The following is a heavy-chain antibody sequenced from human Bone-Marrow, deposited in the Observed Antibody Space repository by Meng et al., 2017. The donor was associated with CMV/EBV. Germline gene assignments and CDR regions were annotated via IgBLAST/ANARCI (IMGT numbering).Heavy chain of an antibody. CDR3: AKEREWEGYCRNGVCWSEYSSGWYDS. Sequence: GESLKISCAASGFTFNSYAMTWVRQGPGKGLEWVSVIRGSGDSTYYADSVKGRFTISRDNSKNTVYLQMNSLRAEDTAVYYCAKEREWEGYCRNGVCWSEYSSGWYDSWGQGTLVTVYS. J-gene: IGHJ5*02. V-gene: IGHV3-23*01. CDR2: IRGSGDST. D-gene: IGHD2-8*01. CDR1: GFTFNSYA.